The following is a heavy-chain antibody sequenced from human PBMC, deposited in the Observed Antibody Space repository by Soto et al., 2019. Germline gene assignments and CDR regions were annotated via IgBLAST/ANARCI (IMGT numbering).Heavy chain of an antibody. CDR3: ARAHDFWSGSGYGMDV. CDR2: IYPGDSDT. Sequence: GESLKISCKGSGYSFTSYWIGWVRQMPGKGLEWMGIIYPGDSDTRYSPSFQGQVTISADKSICTAYLQWSSLKASDTAMYYCARAHDFWSGSGYGMDVWGQGTTVTVSS. J-gene: IGHJ6*02. D-gene: IGHD3-3*01. CDR1: GYSFTSYW. V-gene: IGHV5-51*01.